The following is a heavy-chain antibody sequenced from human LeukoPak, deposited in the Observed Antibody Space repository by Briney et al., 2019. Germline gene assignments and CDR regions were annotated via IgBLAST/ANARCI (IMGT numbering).Heavy chain of an antibody. V-gene: IGHV3-43*02. D-gene: IGHD3-16*02. CDR3: ASLRLGELSPWEV. CDR1: GFTFDDYA. Sequence: GGSLRLSCAASGFTFDDYAMHWVRQAPGKGLEWVSLISGDGGSTYHADSVKGRFTISRDNSKNSLYLQMNSLRTEDTALYYCASLRLGELSPWEVWGQGTLVTVSS. CDR2: ISGDGGST. J-gene: IGHJ4*02.